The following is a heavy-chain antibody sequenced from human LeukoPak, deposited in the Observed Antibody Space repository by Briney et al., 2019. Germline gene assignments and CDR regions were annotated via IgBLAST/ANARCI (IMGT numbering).Heavy chain of an antibody. V-gene: IGHV3-53*01. J-gene: IGHJ4*02. D-gene: IGHD6-13*01. Sequence: GGSLRLSCVASGFTVSSKYMIWVRQAPGKGLEWVSLIYSGGSTYYADSVKGRFTISRDNSKNTLYLQMNSLRAEDTAVYYCTREVAAAFHDYWGQGTLVTVSS. CDR3: TREVAAAFHDY. CDR1: GFTVSSKY. CDR2: IYSGGST.